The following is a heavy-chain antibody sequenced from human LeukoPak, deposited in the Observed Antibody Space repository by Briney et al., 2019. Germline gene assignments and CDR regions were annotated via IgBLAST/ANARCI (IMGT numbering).Heavy chain of an antibody. CDR1: GFTFSNYW. CDR3: ARDNGDYGDYDPGVYDY. Sequence: GGSLRLSCVASGFTFSNYWMHWVRQAPGKGLVWVSRTSDGSSTSYADSVKGRFTISRDNAKNTLYLHMNSLRAEDTAVYYCARDNGDYGDYDPGVYDYWGQGTLVTVSS. D-gene: IGHD4-17*01. CDR2: TSDGSST. V-gene: IGHV3-74*01. J-gene: IGHJ4*02.